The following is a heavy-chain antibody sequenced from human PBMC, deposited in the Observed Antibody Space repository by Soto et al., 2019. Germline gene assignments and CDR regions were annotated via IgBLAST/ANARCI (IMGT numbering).Heavy chain of an antibody. D-gene: IGHD3-10*01. Sequence: SETLSLTCTVSGGSVSSGIYYWSWVRQPPGKGLEWIGYIYYSGSTNYNPSLKSRVTISVDTSKNQFSLKLSSVTAADTAVYYCARGVLLWFGDEWNWFAPWGQGTMVTV. CDR1: GGSVSSGIYY. J-gene: IGHJ5*02. CDR2: IYYSGST. V-gene: IGHV4-61*01. CDR3: ARGVLLWFGDEWNWFAP.